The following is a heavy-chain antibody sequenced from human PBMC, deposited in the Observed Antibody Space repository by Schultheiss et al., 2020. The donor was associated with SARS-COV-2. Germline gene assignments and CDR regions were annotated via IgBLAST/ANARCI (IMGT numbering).Heavy chain of an antibody. CDR3: ARVPGIVGATRYYYYYMDV. CDR2: ISSSGSTI. CDR1: GFTFSDYY. Sequence: GGSLRLSCAASGFTFSDYYMSWIRQAPGKGLEWVSYISSSGSTIYYADSVKGRFTISRDNAKNSLYLQMNSLRAEDTAVYYCARVPGIVGATRYYYYYMDVWGKGTTVTVSS. V-gene: IGHV3-11*01. J-gene: IGHJ6*03. D-gene: IGHD1-26*01.